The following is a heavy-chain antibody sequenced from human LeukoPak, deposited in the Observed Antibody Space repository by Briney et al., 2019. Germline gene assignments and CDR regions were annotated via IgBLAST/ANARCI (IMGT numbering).Heavy chain of an antibody. J-gene: IGHJ4*02. D-gene: IGHD6-19*01. V-gene: IGHV4-39*01. Sequence: PSETLSLTCSVSGDSISNNNWSWGWIRQPPGKGLEWIGSIYYSGSTYYNPSLKSRVTISVDTSKNQFSLKLSSVTAADTAVYYCARAVRSSGWYMVEPCFDYWGQGTLVTVSS. CDR3: ARAVRSSGWYMVEPCFDY. CDR2: IYYSGST. CDR1: GDSISNNNWS.